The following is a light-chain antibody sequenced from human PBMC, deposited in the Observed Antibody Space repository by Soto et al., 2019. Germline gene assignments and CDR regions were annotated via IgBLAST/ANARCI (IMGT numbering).Light chain of an antibody. Sequence: DIVMTQSPDSLAVSLGERATISCKSSQTISYTSINKTYLAWYQQRPGQPPKLLIYWASIRGSGVPDRLSGSGFGTDFTLTISSLQTEDVAVYYCQQYCSYPLPVGGGTKV. CDR2: WAS. CDR1: QTISYTSINKTY. V-gene: IGKV4-1*01. CDR3: QQYCSYPLP. J-gene: IGKJ4*01.